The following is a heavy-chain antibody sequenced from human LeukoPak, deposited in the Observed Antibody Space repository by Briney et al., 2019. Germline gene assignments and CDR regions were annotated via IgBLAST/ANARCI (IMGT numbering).Heavy chain of an antibody. Sequence: SQTLSLTCAISGDSASSNSAAWNWIRQSPSRGLEWLGRTYYRSKWYNDYAVSVKSRITINPDTSKNQFSLQLNSVTPEDTAVYYCARAPSSGWPYYYYYYGMDVWGQGTTVTVSS. D-gene: IGHD6-19*01. CDR2: TYYRSKWYN. CDR1: GDSASSNSAA. V-gene: IGHV6-1*01. CDR3: ARAPSSGWPYYYYYYGMDV. J-gene: IGHJ6*02.